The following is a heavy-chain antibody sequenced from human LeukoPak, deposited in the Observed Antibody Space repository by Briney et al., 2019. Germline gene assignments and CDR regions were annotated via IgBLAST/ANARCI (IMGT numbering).Heavy chain of an antibody. J-gene: IGHJ4*02. CDR3: ARLRYNWNYFYDY. Sequence: GGSLRLSCAASGFTVSSNYMSWVRQAPGKGLEWVSLIYSGGTTYYADSVKGRFTISRDNSKNTLYLQMNSLRAGDTAVYYCARLRYNWNYFYDYWGQGTLVTVSS. D-gene: IGHD1-7*01. V-gene: IGHV3-53*01. CDR1: GFTVSSNY. CDR2: IYSGGTT.